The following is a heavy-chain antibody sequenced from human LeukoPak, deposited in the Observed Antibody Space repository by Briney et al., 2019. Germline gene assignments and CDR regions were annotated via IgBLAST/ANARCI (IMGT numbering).Heavy chain of an antibody. CDR2: ISSSSSTI. CDR1: GFTFSSYS. J-gene: IGHJ4*02. CDR3: ARGCSGGSCYSLEELDC. V-gene: IGHV3-48*01. Sequence: PGGSLRLSCAASGFTFSSYSMNWVRQAPGKGLEWVSYISSSSSTIYYADSVKGRFTISRDNAKNSLFLQMNSLRAEDTAVYYCARGCSGGSCYSLEELDCWGQGTLVTVSS. D-gene: IGHD2-15*01.